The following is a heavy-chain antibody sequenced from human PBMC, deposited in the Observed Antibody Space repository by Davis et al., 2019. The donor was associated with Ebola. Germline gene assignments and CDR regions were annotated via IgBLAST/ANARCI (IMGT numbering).Heavy chain of an antibody. D-gene: IGHD3-10*01. CDR3: ARHPRNPGADV. Sequence: MPSETLSLTCAVYGGSFSGYYWGWIRQPPGKGLEWIGSIYYSGSTYYNPSVKSRVTISGDTSRNQFSLRLRSVTAADTAVYYCARHPRNPGADVWGQGTTVTVSS. J-gene: IGHJ6*02. V-gene: IGHV4-39*01. CDR2: IYYSGST. CDR1: GGSFSGYY.